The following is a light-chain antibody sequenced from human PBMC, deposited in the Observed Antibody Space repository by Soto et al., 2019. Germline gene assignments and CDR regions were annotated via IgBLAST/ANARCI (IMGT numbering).Light chain of an antibody. CDR3: YSYAGSYV. J-gene: IGLJ1*01. V-gene: IGLV2-11*01. CDR1: SSDVGGYNS. CDR2: YVT. Sequence: QSALTQPRSVSGSPGQSVTISCTGTSSDVGGYNSVSWYQQHPGKAPKLMIYYVTKRPSGVPDRFSGSKSGNTASLTISGLQAEDEADYYCYSYAGSYVFGTGTKLTVL.